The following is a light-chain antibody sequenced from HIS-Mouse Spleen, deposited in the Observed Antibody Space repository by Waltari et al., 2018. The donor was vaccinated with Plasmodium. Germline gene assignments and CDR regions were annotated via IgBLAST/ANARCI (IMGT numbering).Light chain of an antibody. J-gene: IGKJ3*01. V-gene: IGKV3-15*01. CDR2: GAS. CDR3: QQYNNWSFT. Sequence: EIVMTQSPATLSVSPGERATLSCRASQSVSNNLAWDQQKPGQAPRLLIYGASTRATGIPARFSGSGSGTEFTLTISSLQSEDFAVYYCQQYNNWSFTFGPGTKVDIK. CDR1: QSVSNN.